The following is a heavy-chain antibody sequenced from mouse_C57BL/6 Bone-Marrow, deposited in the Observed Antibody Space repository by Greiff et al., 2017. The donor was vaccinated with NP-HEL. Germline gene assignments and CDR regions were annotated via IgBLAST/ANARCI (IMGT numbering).Heavy chain of an antibody. CDR1: GFTFSSYG. J-gene: IGHJ3*01. D-gene: IGHD1-1*01. Sequence: EVNLVESGGDLVKPGGSLKLSCAASGFTFSSYGMSWVRQTPDKRLEWVATISSGGSYTYYPDSVKGRFTISRDNAKNTLYLQMSSLKSEDTAMYYCARTIYYYGRVGFAYWGQGTLVTVSA. CDR2: ISSGGSYT. CDR3: ARTIYYYGRVGFAY. V-gene: IGHV5-6*01.